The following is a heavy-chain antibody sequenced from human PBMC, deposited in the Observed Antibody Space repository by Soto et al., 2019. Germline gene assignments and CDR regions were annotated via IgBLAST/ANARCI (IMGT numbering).Heavy chain of an antibody. CDR1: GFTFSTYG. V-gene: IGHV3-30*18. J-gene: IGHJ6*02. CDR2: ISYDGYLK. CDR3: AKDFKVSGSHYGTLNYYYGIDV. D-gene: IGHD3-10*01. Sequence: QVQLVESGGGVVQPGRSLRLSCAASGFTFSTYGMQWVRQAPGKGLEWVAVISYDGYLKYYVDAVKGRFTVARDNSKNTLFLEMNILRVEDTAVYFCAKDFKVSGSHYGTLNYYYGIDVWGQGTTVTVSS.